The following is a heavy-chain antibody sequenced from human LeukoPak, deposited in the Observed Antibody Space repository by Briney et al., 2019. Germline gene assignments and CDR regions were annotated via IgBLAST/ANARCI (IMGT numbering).Heavy chain of an antibody. V-gene: IGHV4-39*01. CDR2: IYYSGST. D-gene: IGHD6-19*01. Sequence: SETLSLTCTVSGGSISSSSYYWGWIRQPPGKGLEWIGSIYYSGSTYYNPSLKSRVTISVDTSKNQFSLKLSSVTAADTAVYYCARPKYSSAYDAFDIWGQGTMVTVSS. CDR3: ARPKYSSAYDAFDI. J-gene: IGHJ3*02. CDR1: GGSISSSSYY.